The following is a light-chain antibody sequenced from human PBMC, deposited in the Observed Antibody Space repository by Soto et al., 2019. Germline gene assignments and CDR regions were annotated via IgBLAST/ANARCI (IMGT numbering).Light chain of an antibody. Sequence: DIQMTQSPSTLSASVGDRVTITCRASRSISDWLAWYQQKPGKAPELLIFDASSLKSGAPSRFSGSGSGTEFTLTISRLQPDDVATYYCLQYSSHSWTFGQGTKVEIK. J-gene: IGKJ1*01. CDR3: LQYSSHSWT. CDR2: DAS. V-gene: IGKV1-5*01. CDR1: RSISDW.